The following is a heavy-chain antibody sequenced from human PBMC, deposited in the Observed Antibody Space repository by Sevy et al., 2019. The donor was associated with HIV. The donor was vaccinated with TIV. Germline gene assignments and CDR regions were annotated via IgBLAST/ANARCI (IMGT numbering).Heavy chain of an antibody. CDR3: ATHAGISAAGRVFDY. V-gene: IGHV3-72*01. J-gene: IGHJ4*02. D-gene: IGHD6-13*01. CDR1: GFTFSVHY. CDR2: TRNKADSYTT. Sequence: GGSLRLSCAASGFTFSVHYMEWVRQAPGKGLEWVGRTRNKADSYTTEYAASVKGRFTISRDDSKNSLYLQMNSLKTEATAVYYCATHAGISAAGRVFDYWGQGSLVTVSS.